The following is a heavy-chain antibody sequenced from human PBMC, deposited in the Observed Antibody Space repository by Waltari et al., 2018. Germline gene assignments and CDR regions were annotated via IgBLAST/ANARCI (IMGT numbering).Heavy chain of an antibody. J-gene: IGHJ3*02. Sequence: QVQLVQSGAEVNKPGASVKVSCKASGYTFTSYAMHWVRQAPGQRLEWMGWINAGNGNTKYSQEFQGRVTITRDTSASTAYMELSSLRSEDMAVYYCARDLSPWNDALDIWGQGTMVTVSS. CDR1: GYTFTSYA. D-gene: IGHD1-1*01. CDR3: ARDLSPWNDALDI. V-gene: IGHV1-3*03. CDR2: INAGNGNT.